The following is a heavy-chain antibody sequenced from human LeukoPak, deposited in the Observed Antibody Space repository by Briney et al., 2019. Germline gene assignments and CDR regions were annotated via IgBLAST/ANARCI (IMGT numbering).Heavy chain of an antibody. CDR1: GFTFSSYS. V-gene: IGHV3-21*01. Sequence: GGSPRLSCAASGFTFSSYSMNWVRQAPGKGLEWVSSISSSSSYIYYADSVKGRFTISRDNAKNSLYLQMNSLRAEDTAVYYCASGPFDFWSGYYLTGYYYGMDVWGQGTTVTVSS. CDR3: ASGPFDFWSGYYLTGYYYGMDV. CDR2: ISSSSSYI. D-gene: IGHD3-3*01. J-gene: IGHJ6*02.